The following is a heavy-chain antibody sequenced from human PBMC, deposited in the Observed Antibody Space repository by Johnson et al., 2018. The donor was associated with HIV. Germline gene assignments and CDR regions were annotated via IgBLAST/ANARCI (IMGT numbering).Heavy chain of an antibody. D-gene: IGHD1-26*01. CDR3: AKEGGIRRVAWELRAYSFDI. Sequence: QMQLVESGGGVVQPGRSLRLSCAASGFTFSSYGMHWVRQAPGKGLKWVALISYDGSNKYYADSVKCRFTISRDNSKNTLYLQMNSLTPEDTAVYYCAKEGGIRRVAWELRAYSFDIWGQGTMVTVSS. V-gene: IGHV3-30*18. CDR1: GFTFSSYG. CDR2: ISYDGSNK. J-gene: IGHJ3*02.